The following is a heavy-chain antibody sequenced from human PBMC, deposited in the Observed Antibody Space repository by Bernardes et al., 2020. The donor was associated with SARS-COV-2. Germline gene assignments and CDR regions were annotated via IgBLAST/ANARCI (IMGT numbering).Heavy chain of an antibody. V-gene: IGHV4-31*03. CDR3: ARVMIYCGAGSCYYLDY. J-gene: IGHJ4*02. Sequence: SETLSLTCTVSGGSISSGDYYWSWIRQLPGKGLEWIGHIYYSGSTYYSPSLKSRLTISVDPSKNQFSLKLTSVTAADTAVYYCARVMIYCGAGSCYYLDYWGQGALVTVSS. CDR2: IYYSGST. D-gene: IGHD2-15*01. CDR1: GGSISSGDYY.